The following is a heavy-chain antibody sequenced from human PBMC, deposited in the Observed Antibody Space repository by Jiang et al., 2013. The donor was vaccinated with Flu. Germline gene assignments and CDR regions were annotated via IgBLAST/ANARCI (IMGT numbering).Heavy chain of an antibody. CDR2: IIPSIGIG. Sequence: GAEVKKPGSSVKVSCKASGGTFSSYEISWVRQAPGQGLEWMGRIIPSIGIGNYAQKFQGRVTITADKSTSTAYMELRSLRSDDTAVYYCASAYCRSTICHYSPENNWFDPWGQGTLVTVSS. CDR1: GGTFSSYE. D-gene: IGHD2-2*01. J-gene: IGHJ5*02. CDR3: ASAYCRSTICHYSPENNWFDP. V-gene: IGHV1-69*04.